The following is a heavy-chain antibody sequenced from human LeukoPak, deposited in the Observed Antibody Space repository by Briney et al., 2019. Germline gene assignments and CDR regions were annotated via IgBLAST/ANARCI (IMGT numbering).Heavy chain of an antibody. Sequence: PGGSLRLSCAASGFTVRINHMSWVRQAPGKGLEWVSAIGGSGGSTYYADSVKGRFTVSRDDFKNTLYLQMNSLRVEDTAVYYCAKDEAPAAGSWNYYYGMDVWGQGTTVTVSS. V-gene: IGHV3-23*01. J-gene: IGHJ6*02. D-gene: IGHD6-13*01. CDR3: AKDEAPAAGSWNYYYGMDV. CDR2: IGGSGGST. CDR1: GFTVRINH.